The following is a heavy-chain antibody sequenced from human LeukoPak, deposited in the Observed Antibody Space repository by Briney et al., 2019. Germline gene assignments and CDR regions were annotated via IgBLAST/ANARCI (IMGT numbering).Heavy chain of an antibody. CDR2: IYYSGST. D-gene: IGHD3-10*01. CDR1: GGSISSSSYY. CDR3: ARGLLWFGESKPYYFDY. J-gene: IGHJ4*02. V-gene: IGHV4-39*01. Sequence: SETLSLTCTVSGGSISSSSYYWGWIRQPPGKGLEWIGSIYYSGSTYYNPSLKSRVTISVDTSKNQFSLKLSSVTAADTAVYYCARGLLWFGESKPYYFDYWGQGTLVTVSS.